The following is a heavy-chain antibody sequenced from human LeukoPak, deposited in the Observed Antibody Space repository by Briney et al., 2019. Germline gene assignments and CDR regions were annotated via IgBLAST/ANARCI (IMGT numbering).Heavy chain of an antibody. J-gene: IGHJ6*03. V-gene: IGHV1-2*06. CDR1: GYTFTGYY. D-gene: IGHD6-19*01. CDR2: INPNSGGT. CDR3: VAGERYYYYMNV. Sequence: ASVKVSCKASGYTFTGYYIHWVRQAPGQGLEWMGRINPNSGGTNYAQKFQGRVTMTRDTSITTAYMELSRLRFDDTAVYYCVAGERYYYYMNVWGKGTTVTVSS.